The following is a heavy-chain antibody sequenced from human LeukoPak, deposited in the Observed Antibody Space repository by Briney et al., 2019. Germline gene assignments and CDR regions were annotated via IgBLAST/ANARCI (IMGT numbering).Heavy chain of an antibody. Sequence: SETLSLTCAVYGGSFSGYYWSWIRQPPGKGLEWIGSMYYRGSTYHNPSLKSRVTISVDTSKNQFSLKLSSVTAADTAVYYCARRGYYYDSSGWQPWGQGTLVTVSS. CDR2: MYYRGST. CDR1: GGSFSGYY. V-gene: IGHV4-34*01. CDR3: ARRGYYYDSSGWQP. J-gene: IGHJ1*01. D-gene: IGHD3-22*01.